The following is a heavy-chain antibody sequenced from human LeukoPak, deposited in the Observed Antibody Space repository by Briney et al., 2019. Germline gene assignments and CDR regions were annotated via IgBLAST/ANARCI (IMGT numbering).Heavy chain of an antibody. D-gene: IGHD2-2*01. CDR1: GGSISSGGYY. J-gene: IGHJ6*02. V-gene: IGHV4-30-2*01. CDR3: ARDSLYCSSTSCYAPYGMDV. CDR2: IYHSGST. Sequence: SETLSLTCTVSGGSISSGGYYWSWIRQPPGKGLEWIGYIYHSGSTYYNPSLKSRVTISVDTSKNQFSLKLSSVTAADTAVYYCARDSLYCSSTSCYAPYGMDVWGQGTTVTVSS.